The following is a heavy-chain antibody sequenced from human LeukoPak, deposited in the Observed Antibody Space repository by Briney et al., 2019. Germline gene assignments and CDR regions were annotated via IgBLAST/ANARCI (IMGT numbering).Heavy chain of an antibody. V-gene: IGHV5-51*01. CDR3: ARPNIVGATHAINY. J-gene: IGHJ4*02. D-gene: IGHD1-26*01. CDR2: IYPGDSDT. CDR1: GYSFTSYW. Sequence: GESLKISCKTSGYSFTSYWIGWVRQMSGKGLEWMGIIYPGDSDTRYSPSFQGQVTISADRSISTAYLQWSSLKASDTAMYYCARPNIVGATHAINYWGQGTLVTVSS.